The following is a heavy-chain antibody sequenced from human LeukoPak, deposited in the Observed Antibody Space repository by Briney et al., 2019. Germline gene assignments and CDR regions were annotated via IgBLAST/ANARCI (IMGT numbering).Heavy chain of an antibody. CDR2: IYYSGST. V-gene: IGHV4-31*01. CDR1: GGSISSGDYY. D-gene: IGHD6-13*01. Sequence: PSQTLSLTCTVSGGSISSGDYYWSWIRQHPGKGLEWIGYIYYSGSTYYNPSLRSLLTISVDTSKNQFSLKLSSVTAADTAVYYCATSITTAGTLRYWYFDLWGRGTLVNVSS. J-gene: IGHJ2*01. CDR3: ATSITTAGTLRYWYFDL.